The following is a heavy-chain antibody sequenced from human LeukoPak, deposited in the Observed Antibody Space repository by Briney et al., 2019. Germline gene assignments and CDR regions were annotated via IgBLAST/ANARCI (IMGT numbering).Heavy chain of an antibody. V-gene: IGHV4-34*01. J-gene: IGHJ4*02. CDR2: INHSGST. CDR1: GFSFHNYA. Sequence: GSLRLSCAASGFSFHNYAMTWVRQPPGKGLEWIGEINHSGSTNYNPSLKSRVTISVDTSKNQFSLKLSSVTAADTAVYYCARPAYGSGSFFDYWGQGTLVTVSS. D-gene: IGHD3-10*01. CDR3: ARPAYGSGSFFDY.